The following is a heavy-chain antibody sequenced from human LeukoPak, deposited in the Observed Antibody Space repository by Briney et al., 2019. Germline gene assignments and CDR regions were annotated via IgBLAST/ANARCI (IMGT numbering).Heavy chain of an antibody. J-gene: IGHJ4*02. CDR2: FSSDGSST. D-gene: IGHD1-1*01. CDR1: GFTFRTCA. V-gene: IGHV3-30*09. Sequence: SGGSLRLSCAAFGFTFRTCAMHWVRQAPGKGLEWVAVFSSDGSSTYYADSVRGRFAISKDNSKNTLYLQMNSLRTEDTAVYYCSRGRAETGTTRLADYWGQGTLVTVSS. CDR3: SRGRAETGTTRLADY.